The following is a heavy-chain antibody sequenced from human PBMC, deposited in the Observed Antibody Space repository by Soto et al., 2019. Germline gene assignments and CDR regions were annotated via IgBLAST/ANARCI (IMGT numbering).Heavy chain of an antibody. CDR1: GFSLNTAGVG. CDR3: VYRGESIRIGIYYFDS. Sequence: GPTLVNPTQTLTLTCTFSGFSLNTAGVGVGWIRLPPGKALEWLALIYWDDDKRYSPALNSRLTITKDTSKNQVVLIMTNMDPVDTAKYYCVYRGESIRIGIYYFDSWGQGALVPVSS. CDR2: IYWDDDK. D-gene: IGHD3-16*01. V-gene: IGHV2-5*02. J-gene: IGHJ4*02.